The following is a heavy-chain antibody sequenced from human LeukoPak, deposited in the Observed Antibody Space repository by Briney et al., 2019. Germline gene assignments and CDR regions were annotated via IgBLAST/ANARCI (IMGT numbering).Heavy chain of an antibody. CDR1: GFTFSDYS. CDR3: ANLKPPAPDGLDI. D-gene: IGHD1-14*01. CDR2: ISSVGSTM. V-gene: IGHV3-48*01. Sequence: GGSLRLSCAASGFTFSDYSMNWVRQAPGKGLEWVSYISSVGSTMYYADSVKGRFTISRDNAKNSVYLQMNSLRAEDTAVYYCANLKPPAPDGLDIRGQGTMITVSS. J-gene: IGHJ3*02.